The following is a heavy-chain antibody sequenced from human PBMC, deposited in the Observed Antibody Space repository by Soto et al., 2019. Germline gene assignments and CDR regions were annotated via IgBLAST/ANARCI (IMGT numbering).Heavy chain of an antibody. Sequence: HPGGSLRLSCAASGFTFSSYGMHRVRQAPGKGLEWVAVIWYDGSNKYYADSVKGRFTISRDNSKNTLYLQMNSLRTEDTALYYCAKEEWELPSAPFDYWGQGT. CDR1: GFTFSSYG. CDR3: AKEEWELPSAPFDY. D-gene: IGHD1-26*01. CDR2: IWYDGSNK. J-gene: IGHJ4*02. V-gene: IGHV3-30*02.